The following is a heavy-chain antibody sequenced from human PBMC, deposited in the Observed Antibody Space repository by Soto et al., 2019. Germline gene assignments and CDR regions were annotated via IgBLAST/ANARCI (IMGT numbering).Heavy chain of an antibody. J-gene: IGHJ4*02. Sequence: GASVKVSCKASGYTFTGYYMHWVRQAPGQGLEWMGWINPNSGGTNYAQKFQGWVTMTRDTSISTAYMELSSLRAEDTAVYYCARESEDLTSNFDYWGQGTLVTVSS. V-gene: IGHV1-2*04. CDR3: ARESEDLTSNFDY. CDR1: GYTFTGYY. CDR2: INPNSGGT.